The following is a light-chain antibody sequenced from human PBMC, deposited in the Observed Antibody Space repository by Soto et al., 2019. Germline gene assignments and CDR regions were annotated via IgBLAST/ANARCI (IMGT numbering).Light chain of an antibody. CDR2: DAS. V-gene: IGKV3D-15*01. Sequence: EIVLTQSPGTLSLSPGARATLSCRASQSVSSSYLAWYQQKPGQAPRLLIYDASNRATGIPARFSGSGSGTEFTLTISSLQSEDFAVYYCQQYNNWPRTFGQGTKVDIK. J-gene: IGKJ1*01. CDR1: QSVSSSY. CDR3: QQYNNWPRT.